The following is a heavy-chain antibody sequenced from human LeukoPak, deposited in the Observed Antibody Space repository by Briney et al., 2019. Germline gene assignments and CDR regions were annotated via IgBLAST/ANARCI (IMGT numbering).Heavy chain of an antibody. CDR1: GYTFTSYY. CDR3: ARSQRGYDILTGYDY. Sequence: ASVKVSCKASGYTFTSYYMHWVRQAPGQGLEWMGIINPSGGSTSYAQKFQGRVTMTRDMSTSTVYMELSSLRSEDTAVYYCARSQRGYDILTGYDYWGQGTLVTVSS. V-gene: IGHV1-46*01. D-gene: IGHD3-9*01. J-gene: IGHJ4*02. CDR2: INPSGGST.